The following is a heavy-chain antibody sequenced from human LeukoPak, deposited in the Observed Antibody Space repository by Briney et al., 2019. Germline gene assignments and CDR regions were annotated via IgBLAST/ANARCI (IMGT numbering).Heavy chain of an antibody. CDR1: GFTFSDYY. Sequence: GGSPRLSCAASGFTFSDYYMSWIRQAPGKGLEWVSYISSSGIPTYYADSVKGRFTISRDNAKKSLYLQMNSLRAEDTAVYYCARGLYLPMDRSLGPFDYWGQGTLVTVSS. CDR2: ISSSGIPT. J-gene: IGHJ4*02. CDR3: ARGLYLPMDRSLGPFDY. D-gene: IGHD3-10*01. V-gene: IGHV3-11*01.